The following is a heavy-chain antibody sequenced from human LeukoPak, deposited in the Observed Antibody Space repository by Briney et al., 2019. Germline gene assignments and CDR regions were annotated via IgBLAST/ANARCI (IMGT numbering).Heavy chain of an antibody. CDR3: ARDQGGLGY. CDR1: GITFRSYS. Sequence: GGSLRLSCVASGITFRSYSMNWVRQAPGKGLEWVSYISSFSGTISYADSVKGRFTISRDNAKNSLYLQMNSLRAEDTAVYFCARDQGGLGYWGQGTLVTVSS. V-gene: IGHV3-48*01. CDR2: ISSFSGTI. D-gene: IGHD3-16*01. J-gene: IGHJ4*02.